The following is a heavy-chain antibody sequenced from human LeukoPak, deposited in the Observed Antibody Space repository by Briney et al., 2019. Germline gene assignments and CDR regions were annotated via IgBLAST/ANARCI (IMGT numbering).Heavy chain of an antibody. V-gene: IGHV3-72*01. Sequence: GGSLRLSCAASGFTFSDHYMDWVRQAPGKGLEWVGRTRNKANSYTTEYAASVKGGFTISRDDSKNSLYLQMNSLKTEDTAVYYCARSNLWQWLGYWGQGTLVTVSS. CDR1: GFTFSDHY. CDR2: TRNKANSYTT. D-gene: IGHD6-19*01. J-gene: IGHJ4*02. CDR3: ARSNLWQWLGY.